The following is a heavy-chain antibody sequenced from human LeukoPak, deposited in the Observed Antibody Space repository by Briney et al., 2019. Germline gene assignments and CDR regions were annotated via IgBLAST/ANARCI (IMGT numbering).Heavy chain of an antibody. D-gene: IGHD3-3*01. J-gene: IGHJ4*02. CDR2: IYHSGST. CDR1: GYSISSGYY. V-gene: IGHV4-38-2*02. CDR3: ARENYDSNYFDY. Sequence: PSETLSLTCAVSGYSISSGYYWGWIRQPPGKGLEWIGSIYHSGSTYYNPSLKSRVTISVDTSKNQFSLKLSSVTAADTAVYYCARENYDSNYFDYWAREPWSPSPQ.